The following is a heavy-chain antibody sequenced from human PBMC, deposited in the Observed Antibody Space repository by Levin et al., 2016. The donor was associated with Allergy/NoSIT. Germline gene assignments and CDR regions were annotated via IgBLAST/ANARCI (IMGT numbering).Heavy chain of an antibody. CDR2: ISSTSRYI. J-gene: IGHJ6*03. D-gene: IGHD5-18*01. V-gene: IGHV3-21*01. CDR3: ASSPDTAWRYYYMAV. Sequence: WIRQPPGKGLEWVSSISSTSRYIYYAESVKGRFTISRDDAKNSLYLQMNSLRAEDTAVYYCASSPDTAWRYYYMAVWGKGTTVTVSS.